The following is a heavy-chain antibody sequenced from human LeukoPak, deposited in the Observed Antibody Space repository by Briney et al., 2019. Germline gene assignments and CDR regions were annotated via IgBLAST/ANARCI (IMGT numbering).Heavy chain of an antibody. Sequence: SETLSLTWTVSGGSISSSSYFLGWIRQPPGKGLEWIGTIYYSGSTYYNPSLKSRVTISVDTSNDQFSLKLSSVTAADPAVYYCARVGLGGSCYYWGQGTLVTVSS. CDR3: ARVGLGGSCYY. D-gene: IGHD2-15*01. CDR2: IYYSGST. CDR1: GGSISSSSYF. V-gene: IGHV4-39*01. J-gene: IGHJ4*02.